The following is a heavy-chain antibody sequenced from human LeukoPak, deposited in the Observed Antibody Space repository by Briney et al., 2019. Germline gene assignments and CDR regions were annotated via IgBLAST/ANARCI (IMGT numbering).Heavy chain of an antibody. CDR3: ARAHGSGWYSGLGWFDP. CDR2: IYHSGST. D-gene: IGHD6-19*01. Sequence: SETLSLTCAVYGGSFSGFYWSWIRQPPGKGLEWIGEIYHSGSTNYNPSLKSRVTISVDKSKNQFSLKLSSVTAADTAVYYCARAHGSGWYSGLGWFDPWGQGTLVTISS. CDR1: GGSFSGFY. J-gene: IGHJ5*02. V-gene: IGHV4-34*01.